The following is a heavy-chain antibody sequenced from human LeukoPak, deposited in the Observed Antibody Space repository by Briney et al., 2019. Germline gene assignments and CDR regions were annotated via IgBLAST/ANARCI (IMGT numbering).Heavy chain of an antibody. J-gene: IGHJ4*02. Sequence: PGGSLRLSCARAGFTFSNYGMGWVGQAPGKGRQWVANIKTDGSEKYYVDSVKGRFTISRDNAKNSVYLQMNSLRAEDTAVYYCARIGYSSSCTDYWGQGTLVTVSS. V-gene: IGHV3-7*01. CDR1: GFTFSNYG. D-gene: IGHD6-13*01. CDR3: ARIGYSSSCTDY. CDR2: IKTDGSEK.